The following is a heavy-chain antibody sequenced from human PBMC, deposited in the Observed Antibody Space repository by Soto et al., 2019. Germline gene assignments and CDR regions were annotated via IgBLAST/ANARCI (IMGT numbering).Heavy chain of an antibody. J-gene: IGHJ4*01. CDR3: ARDESGSQGY. CDR2: INPSGGST. D-gene: IGHD1-26*01. Sequence: ASLKVSCKASGYTFTIYYMHWVRQAPGQGLEWMGRINPSGGSTSYAQKFQGRVAMTRDTSTSTVYMELSSLRSEDTAVYYCARDESGSQGYWGHGTLVPVS. V-gene: IGHV1-46*01. CDR1: GYTFTIYY.